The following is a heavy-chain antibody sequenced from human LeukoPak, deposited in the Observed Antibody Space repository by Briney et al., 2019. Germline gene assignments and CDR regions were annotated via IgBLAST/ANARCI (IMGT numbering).Heavy chain of an antibody. V-gene: IGHV4-30-4*01. Sequence: SETLSLTCTVSGGSISSGDYYWSWIRQPPGKGLEWIGYIYYSGSTYYNPSLKSRVTISVDTSKNQFSLKLSSVTTADTAVYYCARAKDYDYVWGSSYYFDYWGQGTLVTVSS. D-gene: IGHD3-16*01. J-gene: IGHJ4*02. CDR2: IYYSGST. CDR3: ARAKDYDYVWGSSYYFDY. CDR1: GGSISSGDYY.